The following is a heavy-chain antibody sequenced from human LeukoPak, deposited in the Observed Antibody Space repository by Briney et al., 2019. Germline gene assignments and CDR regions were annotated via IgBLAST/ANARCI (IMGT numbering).Heavy chain of an antibody. V-gene: IGHV3-74*01. CDR3: ARDGGWYYAFDI. CDR1: GFTFSSYW. J-gene: IGHJ3*02. Sequence: GGSLRLSCAASGFTFSSYWMHWVRQAPGKGLVWVSRNNSDGSSTSYADSVKGRFTISRDNAKNTLYLQMNSLRAEDTAVYYCARDGGWYYAFDIWGQGTMVTVSS. D-gene: IGHD6-19*01. CDR2: NNSDGSST.